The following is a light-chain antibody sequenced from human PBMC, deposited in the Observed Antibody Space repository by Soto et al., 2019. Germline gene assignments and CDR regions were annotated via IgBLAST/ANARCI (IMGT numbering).Light chain of an antibody. CDR3: MQLLHPPLT. V-gene: IGKV2-28*01. CDR2: LAS. Sequence: DVLMTHSPLSLPASPGEPASMSCRYSQSLLHSNGYNYLAWFLQKAGQSPQLLIYLASSRASGVPDRFSGSGSGTDFTLEISSVEAEDVGIYYCMQLLHPPLTFGGGITVAIK. J-gene: IGKJ4*01. CDR1: QSLLHSNGYNY.